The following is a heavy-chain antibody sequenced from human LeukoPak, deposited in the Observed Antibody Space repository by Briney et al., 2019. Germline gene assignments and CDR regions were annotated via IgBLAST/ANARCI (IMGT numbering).Heavy chain of an antibody. Sequence: GGSLRLSCAASGFTFSGFWMHWVRQAPGKGLVWVSCISFDGSDATYADSVKGRFTISRDNAKNTLHLQMDSLTVEDTAVYYCARFTGAFDIWGQGTMVTVSS. CDR2: ISFDGSDA. D-gene: IGHD4-11*01. J-gene: IGHJ3*02. CDR1: GFTFSGFW. CDR3: ARFTGAFDI. V-gene: IGHV3-74*01.